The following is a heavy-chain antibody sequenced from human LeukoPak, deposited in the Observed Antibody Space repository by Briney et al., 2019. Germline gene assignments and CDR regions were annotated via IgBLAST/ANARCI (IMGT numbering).Heavy chain of an antibody. CDR1: GGSISGHW. CDR3: ARDWEYCSSTICYRWFDP. V-gene: IGHV4-4*07. D-gene: IGHD2-2*01. J-gene: IGHJ5*02. CDR2: IYSSGTT. Sequence: PSETLSLTCTVSGGSISGHWWTWIRQPAGKGLEWIGRIYSSGTTGYKASLKSRVTLSLDTSKNQFSLQLNSVTAADTAVYYCARDWEYCSSTICYRWFDPWGQGTLVTVSS.